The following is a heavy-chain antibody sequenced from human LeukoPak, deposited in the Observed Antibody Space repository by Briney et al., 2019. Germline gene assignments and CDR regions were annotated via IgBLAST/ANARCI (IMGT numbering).Heavy chain of an antibody. CDR1: AFTFSTYA. CDR3: ARDRAGYYDSSGPLDY. Sequence: SLRLSCAASAFTFSTYAMHRVRQAPGKGLEGVAVISYDGSNKYYADSVKGRFTISRDNSKSTVYLQMNNLRADDTAVYSCARDRAGYYDSSGPLDYWGQGTLVTVSS. J-gene: IGHJ4*02. D-gene: IGHD3-22*01. V-gene: IGHV3-30-3*01. CDR2: ISYDGSNK.